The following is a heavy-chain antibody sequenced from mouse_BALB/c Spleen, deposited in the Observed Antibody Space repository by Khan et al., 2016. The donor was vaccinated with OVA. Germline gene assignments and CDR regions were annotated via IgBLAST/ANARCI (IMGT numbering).Heavy chain of an antibody. D-gene: IGHD4-1*01. J-gene: IGHJ3*01. Sequence: VQLKESGPELVEPGASVKMSCKASGYTFTNYVMHWVKQKPGQGLEWIGYINPYNAGTRYNEKFKGKATLTSDISSTTAYMELSSLTSEVSAVYSCAREASSWDFSFPYWGQGPLVTLSA. CDR3: AREASSWDFSFPY. CDR2: INPYNAGT. V-gene: IGHV1S136*01. CDR1: GYTFTNYV.